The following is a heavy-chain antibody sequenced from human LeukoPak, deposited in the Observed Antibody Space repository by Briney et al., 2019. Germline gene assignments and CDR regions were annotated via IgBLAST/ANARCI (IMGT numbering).Heavy chain of an antibody. J-gene: IGHJ4*02. CDR1: GYTXTGHY. D-gene: IGHD6-13*01. CDR2: INPSGGGT. CDR3: AREAAAGTTSFDY. V-gene: IGHV1-46*01. Sequence: ASVKVSCKASGYTXTGHYMHWVRQAPGQGLEWMGIINPSGGGTSYAQKLQGRVTMTRDTSTSTVYMELSSLRSEDTAVYYCAREAAAGTTSFDYWGQGTLVTVSS.